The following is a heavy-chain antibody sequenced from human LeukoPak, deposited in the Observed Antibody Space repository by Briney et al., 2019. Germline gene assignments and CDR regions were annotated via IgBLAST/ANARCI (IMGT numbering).Heavy chain of an antibody. V-gene: IGHV4-30-4*08. D-gene: IGHD6-6*01. CDR3: ATHSSSSSYFDY. CDR2: IFYSGSI. CDR1: GGSISSGDFY. J-gene: IGHJ4*02. Sequence: SQTLSLTCTVSGGSISSGDFYWSWIRQPPGRGLEWIGYIFYSGSIYYNPSLKGRVTMSVDTSKNQFSLKLSSVTAADTAVYYCATHSSSSSYFDYWGQGTLVTVSS.